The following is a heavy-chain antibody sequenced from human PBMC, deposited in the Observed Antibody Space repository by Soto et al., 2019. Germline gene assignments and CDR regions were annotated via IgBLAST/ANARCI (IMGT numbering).Heavy chain of an antibody. D-gene: IGHD3-10*01. J-gene: IGHJ3*02. V-gene: IGHV5-51*01. CDR1: GYSFTSYW. CDR3: ARLYLQNPQLAPRGAFDI. CDR2: IYPGDSDT. Sequence: GGSLRLSCKGSGYSFTSYWIGWVRQMPGKGLEWMGIIYPGDSDTRYSPSFQGQVTISADKSISTAYLQWSSLKASDTAMYYCARLYLQNPQLAPRGAFDIWGQGTMVTVSS.